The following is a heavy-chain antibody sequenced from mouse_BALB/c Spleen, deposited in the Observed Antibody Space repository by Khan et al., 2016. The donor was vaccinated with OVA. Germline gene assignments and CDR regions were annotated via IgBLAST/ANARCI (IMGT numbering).Heavy chain of an antibody. CDR1: GFSFTSYT. D-gene: IGHD1-1*02. Sequence: EVELVESGGGLVRPGGSLKLSCAVSGFSFTSYTMSWVRQTPEKRLEWVATISSGSTYTYYPDSVKGRFTTSRDNAKDTLYHQMSSLKSEDTAMYYCTRDGSYAQWYFDVWGAGTTVTVSS. CDR2: ISSGSTYT. J-gene: IGHJ1*01. V-gene: IGHV5-6-4*01. CDR3: TRDGSYAQWYFDV.